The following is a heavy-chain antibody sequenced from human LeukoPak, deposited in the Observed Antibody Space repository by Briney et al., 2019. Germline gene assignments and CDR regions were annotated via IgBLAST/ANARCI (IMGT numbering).Heavy chain of an antibody. Sequence: SETLSLTCAVYGGSFSGYYWSWIRQPPGKGLEWIGEINHSGSTNYNPSLKSRVTISVDTSKNQFSLKLSSVTAADTAVYYCARESYVLRFSEWPRRAFDIWGQGTMVTVSS. CDR2: INHSGST. J-gene: IGHJ3*02. D-gene: IGHD3-3*01. V-gene: IGHV4-34*01. CDR3: ARESYVLRFSEWPRRAFDI. CDR1: GGSFSGYY.